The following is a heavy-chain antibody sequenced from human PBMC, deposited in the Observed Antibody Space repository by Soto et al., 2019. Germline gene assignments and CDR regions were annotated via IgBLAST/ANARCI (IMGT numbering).Heavy chain of an antibody. J-gene: IGHJ4*02. CDR1: GGSMTTYSYY. CDR3: VTGGGGQLAIPSDY. CDR2: SDYTETT. Sequence: LQLQESGPGLVKPSETLSLTCTVSGGSMTTYSYYWGWIRQSPGKGLEWIGTSDYTETTFYNPSLKSRVTISVDTSKNQFSLTMISVSAADTAVYYCVTGGGGQLAIPSDYWGQGTLVSVSS. V-gene: IGHV4-39*02. D-gene: IGHD3-16*01.